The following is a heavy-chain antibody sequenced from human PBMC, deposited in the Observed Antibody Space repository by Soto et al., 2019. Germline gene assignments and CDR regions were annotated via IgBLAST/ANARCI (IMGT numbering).Heavy chain of an antibody. J-gene: IGHJ4*02. V-gene: IGHV4-39*02. CDR2: IYYSGST. D-gene: IGHD5-12*01. CDR1: GGSISSSSYY. CDR3: ATEMATPYFGY. Sequence: KSSETLSLTCTVSGGSISSSSYYWGWIRQPPGKGLEWIGSIYYSGSTYYNPSLKSRVTISVDTSKNQFSLKLSSVTAADTAVYYCATEMATPYFGYWGQGTLVTVSS.